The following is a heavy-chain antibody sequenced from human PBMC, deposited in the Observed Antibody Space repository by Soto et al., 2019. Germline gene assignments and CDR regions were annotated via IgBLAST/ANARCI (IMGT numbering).Heavy chain of an antibody. CDR2: IYYSGST. J-gene: IGHJ4*02. CDR1: GGSVSSGSYY. D-gene: IGHD3-10*01. Sequence: SETLSLTCTVSGGSVSSGSYYWSWIRQPPGKGLEWIGYIYYSGSTNYNPSLKSRVTISVDTSKNQFSLKLSSVTAADTAVYYCARAPSLLWFGEYFDYWGQGTLVTVSS. V-gene: IGHV4-61*01. CDR3: ARAPSLLWFGEYFDY.